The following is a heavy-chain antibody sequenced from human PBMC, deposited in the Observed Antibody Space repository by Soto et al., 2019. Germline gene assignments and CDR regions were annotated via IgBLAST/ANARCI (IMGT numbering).Heavy chain of an antibody. CDR3: AKFYYGHYSYYYYGMDV. CDR1: GFTFSSYA. Sequence: EVQVLESGGGLVQPGGSLRLSCAASGFTFSSYAMSWVRQAPGKGLEWVSAISGSGDSTRYADSVQGRFTISRDTSKHTLYLQMNSLRAEDTAVYYCAKFYYGHYSYYYYGMDVWGQGTTVTVSS. CDR2: ISGSGDST. J-gene: IGHJ6*02. D-gene: IGHD4-17*01. V-gene: IGHV3-23*01.